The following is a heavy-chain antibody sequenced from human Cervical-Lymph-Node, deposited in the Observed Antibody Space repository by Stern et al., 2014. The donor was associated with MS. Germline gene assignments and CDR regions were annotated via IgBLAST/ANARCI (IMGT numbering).Heavy chain of an antibody. CDR3: ARDPLTTVTLGYYYGMDV. CDR2: INPSGGST. D-gene: IGHD4-11*01. Sequence: VQLVESGAEVKKPGASVKVSCKASGYTFTSYYMHWVRQAPGQGLEWMGIINPSGGSTSYAQKFQGRVTMTRDTSTSTVYMELSSLRSEDTAVYYCARDPLTTVTLGYYYGMDVWGQGTTVTVSS. V-gene: IGHV1-46*01. CDR1: GYTFTSYY. J-gene: IGHJ6*02.